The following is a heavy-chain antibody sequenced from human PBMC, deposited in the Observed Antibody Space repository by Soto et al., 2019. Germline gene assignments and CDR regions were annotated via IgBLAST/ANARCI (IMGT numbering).Heavy chain of an antibody. V-gene: IGHV1-69*01. CDR1: GGTFSSYA. Sequence: QVQLVQSGAEVKKPGSSVNVSCKASGGTFSSYAISWVRQAPGQGLEWMGGIIPIFGTANYAQKFQGRVTITADESTSTAYMELSSLRSEDTAVYYCARGPLWPRSFGMDGWGQGPKVTVSS. J-gene: IGHJ6*02. D-gene: IGHD3-10*01. CDR2: IIPIFGTA. CDR3: ARGPLWPRSFGMDG.